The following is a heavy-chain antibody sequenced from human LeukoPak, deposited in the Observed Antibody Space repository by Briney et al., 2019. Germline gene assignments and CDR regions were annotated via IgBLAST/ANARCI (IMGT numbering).Heavy chain of an antibody. CDR2: AGWAGGTT. CDR1: GFNFDRYT. Sequence: GGSLRLSCATSGFNFDRYTIHWVRQAPGKGLEWVSLAGWAGGTTYYSDSVRGRFTISRDNSKNTLYLQMNSLRAEDTAVYYCAKGPSDIVVSYYGMDVWGQGTTVTVSS. V-gene: IGHV3-43*01. D-gene: IGHD5-12*01. J-gene: IGHJ6*02. CDR3: AKGPSDIVVSYYGMDV.